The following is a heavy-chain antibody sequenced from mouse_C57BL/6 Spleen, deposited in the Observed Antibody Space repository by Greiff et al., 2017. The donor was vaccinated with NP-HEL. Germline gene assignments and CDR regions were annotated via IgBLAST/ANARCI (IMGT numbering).Heavy chain of an antibody. CDR3: TRDPGGTYYFDY. J-gene: IGHJ2*01. CDR2: ISSGGDYI. D-gene: IGHD1-1*02. CDR1: GFTFSSYA. V-gene: IGHV5-9-1*02. Sequence: EVKVVESGEGLVKPGGSLKLSCAASGFTFSSYAMSWVRQTPEKRLEWVAYISSGGDYIYYADTVKGRFTISRDNARNTLYLQMSSLKSEDTAMYYCTRDPGGTYYFDYWGQGTTLTVSS.